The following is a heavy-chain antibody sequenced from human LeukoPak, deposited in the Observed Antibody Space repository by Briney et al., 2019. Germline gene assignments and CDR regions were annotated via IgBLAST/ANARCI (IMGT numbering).Heavy chain of an antibody. CDR2: INPSGGST. CDR1: GYTFTSYY. J-gene: IGHJ6*02. Sequence: ASVKVSCEASGYTFTSYYMHWVRQAPGQGLEWMGIINPSGGSTSYAQKFQGRVTSTRDTSTSTVYMELSSLRSEDTAVYYCARVEWEYTAMVTGPRGMDVWGQGTTVTVSS. V-gene: IGHV1-46*01. CDR3: ARVEWEYTAMVTGPRGMDV. D-gene: IGHD5-18*01.